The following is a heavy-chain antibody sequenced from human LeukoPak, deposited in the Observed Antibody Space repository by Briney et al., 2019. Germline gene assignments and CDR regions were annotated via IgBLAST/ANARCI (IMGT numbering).Heavy chain of an antibody. CDR2: INSDGSST. CDR1: GFTFSSYW. V-gene: IGHV3-74*01. J-gene: IGHJ4*02. CDR3: ARIGVPAASPFYY. D-gene: IGHD2-2*01. Sequence: PGGSLRLSCAASGFTFSSYWMHWVRQAPGKGLVWVSRINSDGSSTIYADSVKGGFTISRDNAKNTLSLQMTSLRAEDTAVYYCARIGVPAASPFYYWGQGTLVTVSS.